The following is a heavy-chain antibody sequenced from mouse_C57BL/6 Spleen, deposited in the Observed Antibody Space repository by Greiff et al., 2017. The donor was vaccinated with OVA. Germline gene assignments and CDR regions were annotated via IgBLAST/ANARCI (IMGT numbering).Heavy chain of an antibody. CDR2: IHPNSGST. CDR1: GYTFTSYW. D-gene: IGHD1-1*01. V-gene: IGHV1-64*01. Sequence: QVQLKQPGAELVKPGASVKLSCKASGYTFTSYWMHWVKQRPGQGLEWIGMIHPNSGSTNYNEKFKSKATLTVDKSSSTAYMQLSSLTSEDSAVYYCARNYGRGFDYWGQGTTLTVSS. CDR3: ARNYGRGFDY. J-gene: IGHJ2*01.